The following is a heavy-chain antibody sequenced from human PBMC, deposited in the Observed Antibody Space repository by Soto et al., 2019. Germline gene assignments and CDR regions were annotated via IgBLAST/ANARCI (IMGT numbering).Heavy chain of an antibody. CDR1: GFTFSSYA. J-gene: IGHJ6*02. CDR2: ISYDGSNK. V-gene: IGHV3-30-3*01. CDR3: AREKGWVNTGYYYYYGMDV. D-gene: IGHD1-26*01. Sequence: GGSLRLSCAASGFTFSSYAMHWVRQAPGKGLEWVAVISYDGSNKYYADSVKGRFTISRDNSKNTLYLQMNSLRAEDTAVYYCAREKGWVNTGYYYYYGMDVWGQGTTVTVSS.